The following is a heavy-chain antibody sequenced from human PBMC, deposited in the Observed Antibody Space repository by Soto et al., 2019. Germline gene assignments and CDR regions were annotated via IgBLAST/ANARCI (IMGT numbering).Heavy chain of an antibody. Sequence: EVQLVESGGGLVQPGGSLRLSCAVSGFTFSNYWMHWVRQAPGKGLVWVSRVNRDETYTSYADSVKGRFTISRDNVKNTLYLQMTSLRDEDTGVYYCVRGTPAWDGIDSWGQGSLVTVSS. CDR1: GFTFSNYW. CDR3: VRGTPAWDGIDS. J-gene: IGHJ4*02. V-gene: IGHV3-74*01. D-gene: IGHD1-26*01. CDR2: VNRDETYT.